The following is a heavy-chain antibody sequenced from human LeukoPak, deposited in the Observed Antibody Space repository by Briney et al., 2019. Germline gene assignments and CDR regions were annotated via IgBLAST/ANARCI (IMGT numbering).Heavy chain of an antibody. D-gene: IGHD3-22*01. CDR3: SMDSSGYYYTASDY. CDR1: GGSISSSSYY. V-gene: IGHV4-39*07. Sequence: KSSETLSLTXTVSGGSISSSSYYWSWIRQPPGKGLEWIGEINHSGSTNYNPSLKSRVTISVDTSKNQFSLKLSSVTAADTAVYYCSMDSSGYYYTASDYWGQGTLVTVSS. J-gene: IGHJ4*02. CDR2: INHSGST.